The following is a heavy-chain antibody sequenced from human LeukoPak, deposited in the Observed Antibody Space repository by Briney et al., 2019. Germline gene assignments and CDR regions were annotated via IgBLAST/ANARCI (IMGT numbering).Heavy chain of an antibody. J-gene: IGHJ4*02. CDR2: IKQDGSEK. V-gene: IGHV3-7*01. Sequence: GGSLRLSCAASGFTFSSYWMSWVRQAPGKGLEWVANIKQDGSEKYYVDSVKGRFTISRDNAKNSLYLQMNSLRAEDTAVYYCARIPEGSGLPPRDWGQGTLVTVSS. CDR1: GFTFSSYW. CDR3: ARIPEGSGLPPRD. D-gene: IGHD3-10*01.